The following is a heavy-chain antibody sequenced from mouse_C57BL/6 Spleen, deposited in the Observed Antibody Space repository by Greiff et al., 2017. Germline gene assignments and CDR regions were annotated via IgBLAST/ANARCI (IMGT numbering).Heavy chain of an antibody. CDR3: TRTGDGYYVSWFAY. Sequence: VQLKESGEGLVKPGGSLKLSCAASGFPFSSYAMSWVRPTPEKRLEWVAYIRSCGDYIYYADTVMSRFPISRDHARNTLYRKMSMQKSEDTAMYYCTRTGDGYYVSWFAYWGQGTLVTVSA. CDR2: IRSCGDYI. J-gene: IGHJ3*01. V-gene: IGHV5-9-1*02. D-gene: IGHD2-3*01. CDR1: GFPFSSYA.